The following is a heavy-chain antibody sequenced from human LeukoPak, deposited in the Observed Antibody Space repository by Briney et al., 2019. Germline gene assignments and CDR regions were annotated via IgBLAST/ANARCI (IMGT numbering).Heavy chain of an antibody. CDR3: ARDPHYYDSSGYAFDI. Sequence: GASVKVSCKASGYNFTGYYMHWVRQAPGQGLEWMGWINPNSGGTNYAQKFQGRVTMTRDTSISTAYMELSRLRSDDTAVYYCARDPHYYDSSGYAFDIWGQGTMVTVSS. D-gene: IGHD3-22*01. J-gene: IGHJ3*02. V-gene: IGHV1-2*02. CDR1: GYNFTGYY. CDR2: INPNSGGT.